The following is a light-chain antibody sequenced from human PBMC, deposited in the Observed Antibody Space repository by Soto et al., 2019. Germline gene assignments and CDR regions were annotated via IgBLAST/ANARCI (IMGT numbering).Light chain of an antibody. CDR2: DVS. CDR1: SSDVGGYNY. CDR3: CSYAGSYTHV. V-gene: IGLV2-11*01. Sequence: QSALTQPRSVSGSPGQSVTISCTGTSSDVGGYNYVSWYQQHPGKAPKLMIYDVSRRPSGVPVRFSGSKSGNTASLTISGLQAEDEAEYYCCSYAGSYTHVFGTGTKLTVL. J-gene: IGLJ1*01.